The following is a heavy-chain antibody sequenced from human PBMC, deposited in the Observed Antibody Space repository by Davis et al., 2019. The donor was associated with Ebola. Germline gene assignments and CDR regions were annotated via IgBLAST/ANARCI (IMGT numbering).Heavy chain of an antibody. CDR2: ISPITGGT. D-gene: IGHD3-22*01. CDR3: AREGGRYYDSSGYVFDI. Sequence: ASVKVSCNASGYRFTSYYMHWVRQAPGQGLEWMGIISPITGGTSYAQNFQVRVNMTRDTSTSTVYMELSSLRSEDTAVYYCAREGGRYYDSSGYVFDIWGQGTMVKVSS. J-gene: IGHJ3*02. V-gene: IGHV1-46*01. CDR1: GYRFTSYY.